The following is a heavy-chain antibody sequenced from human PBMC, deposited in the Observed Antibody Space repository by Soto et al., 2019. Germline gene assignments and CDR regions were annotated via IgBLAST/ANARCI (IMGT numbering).Heavy chain of an antibody. J-gene: IGHJ6*02. V-gene: IGHV3-30*18. CDR1: GFTFSSYG. CDR2: ISYDGSNK. Sequence: LRLSCAASGFTFSSYGMHWVRQAPGKGLEWVAVISYDGSNKYYADSVKGRFTISRDNSKNTLYLQMNSLRAEDTAVYYCAKDRAPWYYYDSSGYPLGMDVWGQGTTVTVSS. D-gene: IGHD3-22*01. CDR3: AKDRAPWYYYDSSGYPLGMDV.